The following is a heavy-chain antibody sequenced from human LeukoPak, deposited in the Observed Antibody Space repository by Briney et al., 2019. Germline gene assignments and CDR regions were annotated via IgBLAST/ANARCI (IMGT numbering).Heavy chain of an antibody. CDR2: IYYSGST. V-gene: IGHV4-59*08. D-gene: IGHD3-16*01. CDR3: ARHSFSLTSYIDY. J-gene: IGHJ4*02. CDR1: GGSISNYF. Sequence: SETLSLTCTVSGGSISNYFWSWIRQPPGKGLEWIGYIYYSGSTNYNPSLKSRVTISIDTSKNQFSLKLSSVTAADTAVYYCARHSFSLTSYIDYWGQGTLVTVSS.